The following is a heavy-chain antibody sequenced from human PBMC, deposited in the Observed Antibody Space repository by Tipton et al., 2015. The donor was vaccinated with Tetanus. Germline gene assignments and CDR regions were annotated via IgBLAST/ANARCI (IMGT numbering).Heavy chain of an antibody. Sequence: TLSLTCTVSGGSVRGGDYSWNWIRQPPGKGLEWLAYVSYSGSTNSNYSLKSRITVSLDASKNQFSLRLTSVTAADTAVYYCARAKDEFPKKGPFDAWGQGSLVIVSS. CDR3: ARAKDEFPKKGPFDA. V-gene: IGHV4-61*08. D-gene: IGHD2-21*01. J-gene: IGHJ4*02. CDR2: VSYSGST. CDR1: GGSVRGGDYS.